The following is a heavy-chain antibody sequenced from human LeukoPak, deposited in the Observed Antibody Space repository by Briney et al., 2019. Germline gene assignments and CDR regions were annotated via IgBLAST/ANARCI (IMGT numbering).Heavy chain of an antibody. D-gene: IGHD6-13*01. J-gene: IGHJ4*02. V-gene: IGHV4-59*01. CDR1: GGSLSSYY. CDR3: ARNSWQLVPFFDY. Sequence: SETLSLTCTVSGGSLSSYYWSWIRQPPGKGLEWIGYIYYSGSTNYNPSLKSRVTISVDTSKNQFSLKLSSVTAADTAVYYCARNSWQLVPFFDYWGQGTLVTVSS. CDR2: IYYSGST.